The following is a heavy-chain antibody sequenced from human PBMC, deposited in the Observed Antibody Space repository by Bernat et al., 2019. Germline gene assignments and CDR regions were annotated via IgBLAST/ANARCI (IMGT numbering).Heavy chain of an antibody. Sequence: EVQLVESGGGLVKPGGSLRLSCAASGFTFSTYSMNWVRQAPGKGLEWVSSISSSSSYIFYADSVKGRFTISRDNAKNSLYLQINSLRAGDTAVYYCARACSGGSCYYEYFQHWGQGTLVTVSS. D-gene: IGHD2-15*01. J-gene: IGHJ1*01. V-gene: IGHV3-21*01. CDR3: ARACSGGSCYYEYFQH. CDR2: ISSSSSYI. CDR1: GFTFSTYS.